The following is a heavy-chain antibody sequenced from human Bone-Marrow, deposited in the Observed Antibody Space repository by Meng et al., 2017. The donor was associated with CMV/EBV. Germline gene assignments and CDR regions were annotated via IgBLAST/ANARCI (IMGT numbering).Heavy chain of an antibody. CDR3: ARLITVTSDFDY. CDR1: GFTVSSNY. D-gene: IGHD4-17*01. J-gene: IGHJ4*02. V-gene: IGHV3-66*02. CDR2: IYSGDST. Sequence: GGSLRLSCAASGFTVSSNYMSWVRQAPGKGLEWVSVIYSGDSTYYADSVKGQFTISRDNSKNTLYLQMNSLRPEDTAVYYCARLITVTSDFDYWGQGTLVTVSS.